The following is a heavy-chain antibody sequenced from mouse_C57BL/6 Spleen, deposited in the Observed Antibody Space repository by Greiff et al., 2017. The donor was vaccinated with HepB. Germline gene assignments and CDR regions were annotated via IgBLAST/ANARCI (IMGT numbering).Heavy chain of an antibody. CDR2: ISGGGGNT. J-gene: IGHJ3*01. V-gene: IGHV5-9*01. CDR1: GFTFSSYT. Sequence: EVHLVESGGGLVKPGGSLKLSCAASGFTFSSYTMPWVRQTPEKRLEWVATISGGGGNTYYPASVKGRFTISRDNAKNTLYLQMSSLRSEDTALYYCARRGESAQTSWFAYWGQGTLVTVSA. D-gene: IGHD3-2*02. CDR3: ARRGESAQTSWFAY.